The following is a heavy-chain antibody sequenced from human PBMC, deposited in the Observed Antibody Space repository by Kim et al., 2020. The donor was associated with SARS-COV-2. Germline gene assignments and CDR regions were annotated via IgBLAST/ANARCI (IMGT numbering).Heavy chain of an antibody. V-gene: IGHV3-23*01. Sequence: YYADAGQGPFTISRDHSINTLYLQRNSLRAEDTAVYYCAKDPVPHTSGWDYWGQGTLVTVSA. CDR3: AKDPVPHTSGWDY. D-gene: IGHD6-19*01. J-gene: IGHJ4*02.